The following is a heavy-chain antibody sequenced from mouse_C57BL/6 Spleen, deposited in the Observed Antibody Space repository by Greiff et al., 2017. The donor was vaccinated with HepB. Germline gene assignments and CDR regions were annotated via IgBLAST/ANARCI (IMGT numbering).Heavy chain of an antibody. CDR1: GYTFTDYY. J-gene: IGHJ4*01. D-gene: IGHD2-4*01. CDR3: ARLHYDYDEGYAMDY. V-gene: IGHV1-26*01. Sequence: EVQLQQSGPELVKPGASVKISCKASGYTFTDYYMNWVKQSHGKSLEWIGDINPNNGGTSYNQKFKGKATLTVDKSSSTAYMELRSLTSEDSAVYYCARLHYDYDEGYAMDYWGQGTSVTVSS. CDR2: INPNNGGT.